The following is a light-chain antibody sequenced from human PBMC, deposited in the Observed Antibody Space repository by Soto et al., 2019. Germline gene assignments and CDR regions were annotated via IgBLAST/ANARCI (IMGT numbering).Light chain of an antibody. CDR2: GAS. Sequence: EIVMTQSPATLSVSPGERATLSCRASQSVSSNLAWYQQKPGQAPRLLIYGASTRATGIPARFTGSGSGTEFTLTISSLQSEDFAMYYRQQYNNWPQYTFGQGTNLEIK. CDR3: QQYNNWPQYT. V-gene: IGKV3-15*01. J-gene: IGKJ2*01. CDR1: QSVSSN.